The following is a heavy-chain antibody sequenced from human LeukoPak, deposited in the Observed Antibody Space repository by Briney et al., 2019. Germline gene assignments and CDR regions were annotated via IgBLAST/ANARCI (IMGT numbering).Heavy chain of an antibody. Sequence: GRFTISRDNAKNSLYLQMNSLRDEDTAVYYCARDRGYCSGGSCRIHYFDSWGQGTLVTVSS. J-gene: IGHJ4*02. CDR3: ARDRGYCSGGSCRIHYFDS. D-gene: IGHD2-15*01. V-gene: IGHV3-7*04.